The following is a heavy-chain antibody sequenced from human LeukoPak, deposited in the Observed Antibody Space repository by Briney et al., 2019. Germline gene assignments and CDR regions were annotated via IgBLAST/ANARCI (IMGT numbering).Heavy chain of an antibody. D-gene: IGHD2-15*01. Sequence: GGSLRLSCAASGFTFSSYWMHWVRQAPGKGLVWVSRINSDGSGTSYADSVKGRFTISRDNAKNTLYLQMNSLRAEDTAVYYCARACSGGSCYNWFDPWGQGTLVTVSS. V-gene: IGHV3-74*01. J-gene: IGHJ5*02. CDR1: GFTFSSYW. CDR2: INSDGSGT. CDR3: ARACSGGSCYNWFDP.